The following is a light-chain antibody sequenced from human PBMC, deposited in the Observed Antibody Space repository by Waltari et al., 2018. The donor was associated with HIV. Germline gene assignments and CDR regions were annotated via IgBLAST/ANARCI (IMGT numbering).Light chain of an antibody. CDR1: QSVGTW. CDR2: KAS. CDR3: QQYTNSWT. J-gene: IGKJ1*01. V-gene: IGKV1-5*03. Sequence: DIQMTQSPSTLSASVGDRVTITCRASQSVGTWLAWYQQKAGRAPNLLIYKASSLQSGVPSRFSDSGSGTEFTLTISSLQPDDFATYYCQQYTNSWTFGQGTKVEIK.